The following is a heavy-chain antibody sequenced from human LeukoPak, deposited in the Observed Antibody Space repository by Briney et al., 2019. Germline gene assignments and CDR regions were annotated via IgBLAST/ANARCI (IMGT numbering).Heavy chain of an antibody. Sequence: SETLSLTCTVSGGSISSGPYYWGWIRQPPGKGLEWIGNIYYGENTYYNPSLKSRVTISIDTSKNQFYLKLSSLTAADTAVYYCARRDDSSGYHKIFDYWGPGILVTVSS. D-gene: IGHD3-22*01. CDR3: ARRDDSSGYHKIFDY. J-gene: IGHJ4*02. V-gene: IGHV4-39*01. CDR2: IYYGENT. CDR1: GGSISSGPYY.